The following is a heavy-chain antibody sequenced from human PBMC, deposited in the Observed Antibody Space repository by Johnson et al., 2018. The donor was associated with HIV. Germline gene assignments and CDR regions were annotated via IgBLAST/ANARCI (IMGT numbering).Heavy chain of an antibody. CDR3: ARYHYYDSRLNDAFDI. D-gene: IGHD3-22*01. V-gene: IGHV3-66*01. CDR1: GFTVSTNS. Sequence: VQLVESGGGLIQPGGSLRLSCAASGFTVSTNSMSWVRQAPGKGLEWVSVIYSGDNTLYADSVKGRFIVSRDNSKNTLYVQMNSLRAEDTAVYYCARYHYYDSRLNDAFDIWGQGTMVTVSS. J-gene: IGHJ3*02. CDR2: IYSGDNT.